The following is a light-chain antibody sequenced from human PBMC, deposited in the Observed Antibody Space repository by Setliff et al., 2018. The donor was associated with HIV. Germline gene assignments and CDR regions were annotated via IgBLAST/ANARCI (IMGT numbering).Light chain of an antibody. V-gene: IGLV2-14*03. Sequence: QSALAQPASVSGSPGQWITISCTGTSSDVGGLNYVSWYQQQPGKAPQLLIYDVFTRPSGVSDRFSASKSGNTASLTISGLQADDEADYYCSSYTSSSTWVFGGGTKVTVL. J-gene: IGLJ3*02. CDR2: DVF. CDR1: SSDVGGLNY. CDR3: SSYTSSSTWV.